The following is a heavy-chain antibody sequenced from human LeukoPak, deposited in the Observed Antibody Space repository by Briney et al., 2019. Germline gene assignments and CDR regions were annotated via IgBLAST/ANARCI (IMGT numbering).Heavy chain of an antibody. Sequence: ASVKVSCKASGYTFTGYYMHWVRQAPGQGLEWMGWTNPNSGGTNYAQKFQGRVTMTRDTSISTAYMELSRLRSDDTAVYYCARGGSWGYSSSPTNFDYWGQGTLVTVSS. CDR2: TNPNSGGT. V-gene: IGHV1-2*02. CDR3: ARGGSWGYSSSPTNFDY. J-gene: IGHJ4*02. CDR1: GYTFTGYY. D-gene: IGHD6-6*01.